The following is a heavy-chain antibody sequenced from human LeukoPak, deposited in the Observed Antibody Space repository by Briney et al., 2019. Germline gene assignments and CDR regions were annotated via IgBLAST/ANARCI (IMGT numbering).Heavy chain of an antibody. CDR2: IIPIFGTA. CDR1: GGTFSSYA. V-gene: IGHV1-69*01. Sequence: ASVKVSCKTSGGTFSSYAISWVRQAPGQGLEWMGGIIPIFGTANYAQKFQGRVTITADESTSTAYMELSSLRSEDTAVYYCARGEVVTYFDYWGQGTLVTVSS. CDR3: ARGEVVTYFDY. J-gene: IGHJ4*02. D-gene: IGHD4-23*01.